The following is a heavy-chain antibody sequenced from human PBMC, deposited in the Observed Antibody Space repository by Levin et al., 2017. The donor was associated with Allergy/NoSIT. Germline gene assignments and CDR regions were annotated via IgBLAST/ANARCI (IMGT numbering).Heavy chain of an antibody. Sequence: KSSETLSLTCAASGFTFSDYYMSWIRQAPGKGLEWVSYISSSGSAMYYADSVKGRFTISRDNAKNSLYLQMNSLRAEDTAVYYCGVYCSGSTCYYYNMDVWGQGTTVTVSS. CDR3: GVYCSGSTCYYYNMDV. D-gene: IGHD2-15*01. V-gene: IGHV3-11*01. J-gene: IGHJ6*02. CDR1: GFTFSDYY. CDR2: ISSSGSAM.